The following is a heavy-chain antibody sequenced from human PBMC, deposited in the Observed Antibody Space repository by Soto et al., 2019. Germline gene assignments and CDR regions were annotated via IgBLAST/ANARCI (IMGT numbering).Heavy chain of an antibody. Sequence: QVQLVQSGAEVKKPGSSVTVSCKASGGNFNTYTISWVRQAPGQGLEWMGRSIPVLGVADYAQKFRDRVRITADKSTSTAYMELSRLTSDDTAVYYSATSREKQWVPAYFQFWGQGTLVTVSS. V-gene: IGHV1-69*02. D-gene: IGHD6-19*01. CDR2: SIPVLGVA. J-gene: IGHJ1*01. CDR3: ATSREKQWVPAYFQF. CDR1: GGNFNTYT.